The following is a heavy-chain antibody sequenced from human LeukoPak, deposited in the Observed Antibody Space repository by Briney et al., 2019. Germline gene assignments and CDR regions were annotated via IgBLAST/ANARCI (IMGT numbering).Heavy chain of an antibody. CDR3: VRDWEPWRHIDLFDI. CDR2: ISGNNDDK. J-gene: IGHJ3*02. D-gene: IGHD1-26*01. Sequence: ASVKVSCKTSGYTFTSYGISWVRQAPGQGLEWMAWISGNNDDKNCAQKFQDRVTMTADTSTDTAYMELRGLRSDDMAVYYCVRDWEPWRHIDLFDIWGQGTVVIVSS. V-gene: IGHV1-18*03. CDR1: GYTFTSYG.